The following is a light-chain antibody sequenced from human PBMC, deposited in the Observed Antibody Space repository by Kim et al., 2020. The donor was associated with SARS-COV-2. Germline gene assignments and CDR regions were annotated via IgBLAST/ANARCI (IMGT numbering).Light chain of an antibody. J-gene: IGKJ5*01. V-gene: IGKV1-33*01. CDR1: QDISNF. Sequence: ASVGDRVTITCQAGQDISNFLNWYQQKPGKAPKLLIYDASNLETGVPSRFSGGGSGTDFTFTISSLQPEDIATYYCQQYDNLPITFGQGTRLEIK. CDR3: QQYDNLPIT. CDR2: DAS.